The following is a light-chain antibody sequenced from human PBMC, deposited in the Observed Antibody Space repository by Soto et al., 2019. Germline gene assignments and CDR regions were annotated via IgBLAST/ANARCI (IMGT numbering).Light chain of an antibody. CDR2: DDN. V-gene: IGLV1-51*01. CDR3: GTWDASLGAGV. Sequence: QSVLTQPASLSETPGEKVTISCSGRGSNIGRKYVSWYRQFPGTAPQLLIYDDNKRHSGVPDRLSASRYGTSASLSITGRQHGDEADYYCGTWDASLGAGVFGGGTKLTVL. J-gene: IGLJ2*01. CDR1: GSNIGRKY.